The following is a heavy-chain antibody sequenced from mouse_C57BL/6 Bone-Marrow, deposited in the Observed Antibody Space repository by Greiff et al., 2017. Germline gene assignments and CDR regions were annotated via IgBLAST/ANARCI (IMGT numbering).Heavy chain of an antibody. D-gene: IGHD2-1*01. J-gene: IGHJ1*03. CDR1: GYTFTSYW. Sequence: QVQLQQPGAELVRPGSSVKLSCKASGYTFTSYWMDWVKQRPGQGLEWIGNIYPSDSETHYNQKFKDKATLTVDKSSSTAYMQLSSLTSEDSAVYYCARGISVYYGKRYFDVWGTGTTVTVSS. V-gene: IGHV1-61*01. CDR2: IYPSDSET. CDR3: ARGISVYYGKRYFDV.